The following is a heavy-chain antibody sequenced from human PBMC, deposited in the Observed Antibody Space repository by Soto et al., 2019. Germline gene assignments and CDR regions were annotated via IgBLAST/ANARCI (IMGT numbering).Heavy chain of an antibody. CDR1: GFTFSSNG. CDR3: TRSGYSNGYYFDY. CDR2: IWYDGSDK. V-gene: IGHV3-33*01. D-gene: IGHD5-18*01. J-gene: IGHJ4*02. Sequence: QVKLVESGGGVVQPGRSLRLSCTASGFTFSSNGMHWVRQAPGKGLEWVSVIWYDGSDKYYVDSVKGRFSISRDNSNNTLYLQMNSLRADDTAVYYCTRSGYSNGYYFDYWGQGTLVTVSS.